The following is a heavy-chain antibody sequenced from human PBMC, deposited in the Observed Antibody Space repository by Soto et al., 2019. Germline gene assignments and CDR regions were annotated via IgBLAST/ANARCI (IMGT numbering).Heavy chain of an antibody. J-gene: IGHJ4*02. CDR1: GYTFTTFG. CDR2: IDPKNGNT. D-gene: IGHD2-2*01. V-gene: IGHV1-18*01. CDR3: AKEYCDSYRCFVPDY. Sequence: ASVKVSCKASGYTFTTFGISWVRQAPGQGLEWMGWIDPKNGNTKDAQKFQGRVTMTTDTSTSTAYMELRSLRSDDTAVYYCAKEYCDSYRCFVPDYWGQGALVYGSS.